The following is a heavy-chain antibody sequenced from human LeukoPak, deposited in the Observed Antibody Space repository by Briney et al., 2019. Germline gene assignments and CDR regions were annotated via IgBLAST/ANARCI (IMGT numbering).Heavy chain of an antibody. CDR1: GYTFSSSG. V-gene: IGHV1-18*01. CDR3: ARRLRYYDSGGYFDY. CDR2: ISAYNGNT. Sequence: ASVKVSCKASGYTFSSSGISWVRQAPGQGLEWMGWISAYNGNTNYAQRLQGRVTMTTDTSTSTAYMELRSLRSDDTALYYCARRLRYYDSGGYFDYWGQGTLVTVSS. J-gene: IGHJ4*02. D-gene: IGHD3-22*01.